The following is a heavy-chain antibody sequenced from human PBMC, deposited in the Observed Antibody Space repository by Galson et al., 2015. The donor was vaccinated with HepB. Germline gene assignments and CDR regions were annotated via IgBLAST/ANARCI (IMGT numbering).Heavy chain of an antibody. J-gene: IGHJ6*02. CDR3: ARSGYCSSTSCQYYYYYGMDV. D-gene: IGHD2-2*01. CDR2: ISAYNGNT. CDR1: GYTFTSYG. V-gene: IGHV1-18*04. Sequence: SVKVSCKASGYTFTSYGISWVRQAPGQGLEWMGWISAYNGNTNYAQKLQGRVTMTTDTSTSTAYMELRSLRSDDTAVYYCARSGYCSSTSCQYYYYYGMDVWGQETTVTVSS.